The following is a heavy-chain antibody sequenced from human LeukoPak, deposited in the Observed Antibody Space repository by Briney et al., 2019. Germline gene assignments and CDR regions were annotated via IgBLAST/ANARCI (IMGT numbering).Heavy chain of an antibody. CDR1: GGSFSGYY. Sequence: SETLSLTCAVYGGSFSGYYWSWVRQPPGKGLEWIGEINHSGSTNYNPSLKSRVTISVDTSKNQFSLKLSSVTAADTAVYYRARGRDSSGYYNWFDPWGQGTLVTVSS. J-gene: IGHJ5*02. D-gene: IGHD3-22*01. CDR3: ARGRDSSGYYNWFDP. V-gene: IGHV4-34*01. CDR2: INHSGST.